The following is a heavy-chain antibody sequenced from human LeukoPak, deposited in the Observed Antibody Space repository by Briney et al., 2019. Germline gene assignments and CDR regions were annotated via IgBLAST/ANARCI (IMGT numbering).Heavy chain of an antibody. V-gene: IGHV4-31*03. CDR2: VCHDGGT. CDR1: GGSISSGGYC. J-gene: IGHJ5*02. CDR3: AKEGRDSGGYNGWFEP. Sequence: SETLSLTCTVSGGSISSGGYCWSWIRQHPGKGLEWLGYVCHDGGTSYNPSLKSRVTVAIDTSKNQFSLKLNSVTAADAAVFYCAKEGRDSGGYNGWFEPWGQGTLVTVSS. D-gene: IGHD2-15*01.